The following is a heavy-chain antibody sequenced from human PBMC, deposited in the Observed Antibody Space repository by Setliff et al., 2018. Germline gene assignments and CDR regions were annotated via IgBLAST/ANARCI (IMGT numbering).Heavy chain of an antibody. Sequence: GGSLSLSCAASGFTFSTYRMHWVRQAPGKGLEWVAVIWGDGVKKYHADSVKGRFTISRDNSKNTLYLQMNSLRPEDTAVYYCARTCSGSGCYAGLESWGQGTPVTVSS. D-gene: IGHD2-15*01. CDR3: ARTCSGSGCYAGLES. J-gene: IGHJ4*02. CDR2: IWGDGVKK. CDR1: GFTFSTYR. V-gene: IGHV3-33*08.